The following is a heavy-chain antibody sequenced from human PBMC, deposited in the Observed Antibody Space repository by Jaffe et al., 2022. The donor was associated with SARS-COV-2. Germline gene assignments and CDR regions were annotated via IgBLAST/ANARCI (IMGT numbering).Heavy chain of an antibody. D-gene: IGHD1-26*01. Sequence: QVQLVQSGAEVKKPGSSVKVSCKASGGTFSSYTISWVRQAPGQGLEWMGRIIPILGIANYAQKFQGRVTITADKSTSTAYMELSSLRSEDTAVYYCARDGWETPQYYYYGMDVWGQGTTVTVSS. CDR3: ARDGWETPQYYYYGMDV. J-gene: IGHJ6*02. V-gene: IGHV1-69*08. CDR1: GGTFSSYT. CDR2: IIPILGIA.